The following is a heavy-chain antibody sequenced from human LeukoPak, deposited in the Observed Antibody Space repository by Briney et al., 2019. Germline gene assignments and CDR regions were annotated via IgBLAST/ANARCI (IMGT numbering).Heavy chain of an antibody. CDR2: ISSSSSYI. V-gene: IGHV3-21*01. Sequence: KSGGSLRLSCAASGFTFSSYSMNWVRQAPGKGLEWVSSISSSSSYIYYADSVKGRFTISRDNAKNSLYLQMNSLRAEDTAVCYCARGLRLGELSLPFDYWGQGTLVTVSS. D-gene: IGHD3-16*02. J-gene: IGHJ4*02. CDR1: GFTFSSYS. CDR3: ARGLRLGELSLPFDY.